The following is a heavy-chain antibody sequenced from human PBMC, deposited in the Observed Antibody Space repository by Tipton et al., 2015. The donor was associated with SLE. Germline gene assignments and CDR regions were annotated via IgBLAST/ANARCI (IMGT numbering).Heavy chain of an antibody. CDR2: HNHSGST. J-gene: IGHJ4*02. CDR3: ANTHCSGGSCYSVY. D-gene: IGHD2-15*01. V-gene: IGHV4-4*02. Sequence: TLSLTCGVSGVSISSSNWWSWVRQPPGKGLEWIGEHNHSGSTNYNPSLKSRVTMSVDKSKNQFSLKLSSVTAADTAVYYCANTHCSGGSCYSVYWGQGTLVTVTS. CDR1: GVSISSSNW.